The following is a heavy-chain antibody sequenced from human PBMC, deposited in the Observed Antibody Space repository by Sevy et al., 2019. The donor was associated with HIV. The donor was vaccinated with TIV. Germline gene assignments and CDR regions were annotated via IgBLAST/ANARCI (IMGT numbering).Heavy chain of an antibody. CDR2: ISSSSSTL. V-gene: IGHV3-48*01. CDR3: ARLGMSFYK. CDR1: GFTFSSYS. D-gene: IGHD6-13*01. Sequence: GGSLRLSCAASGFTFSSYSMNWVRQAPGKGLEWVSYISSSSSTLYYADSVKGRFTISRDNAKNSLYLQMNSMRAEDTAVYYCARLGMSFYKWGQGTLVTVSS. J-gene: IGHJ4*02.